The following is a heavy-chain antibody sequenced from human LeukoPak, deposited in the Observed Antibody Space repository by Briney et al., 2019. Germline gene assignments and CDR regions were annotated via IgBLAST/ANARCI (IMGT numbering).Heavy chain of an antibody. J-gene: IGHJ4*02. CDR3: ARDEVGGPVNY. CDR2: IKEDGSQK. D-gene: IGHD3-16*01. CDR1: GFTLSKYW. V-gene: IGHV3-7*01. Sequence: GGSLRHSCAASGFTLSKYWMSWVRQAPGEGLEWVANIKEDGSQKNYVDSVKGRFTISRDNAKNSVYLQMNSLRGEDTAVYFCARDEVGGPVNYWGQGTLVIVSS.